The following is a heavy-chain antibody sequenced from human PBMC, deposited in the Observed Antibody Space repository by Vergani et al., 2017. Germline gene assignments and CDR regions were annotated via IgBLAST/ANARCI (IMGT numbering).Heavy chain of an antibody. CDR3: ARGRGSRSSSWSHAFDI. D-gene: IGHD6-13*01. Sequence: QVQLQESGPGLVKPSETLSLTCTVSGGSISSYYWSWIRQPPGKGLEWIGYIYYSGSTNYNPSLKSRVTISVDTSKNQFSLKLSSVTAADTAVYYCARGRGSRSSSWSHAFDIWGQGTMVTVSS. V-gene: IGHV4-59*01. CDR2: IYYSGST. J-gene: IGHJ3*02. CDR1: GGSISSYY.